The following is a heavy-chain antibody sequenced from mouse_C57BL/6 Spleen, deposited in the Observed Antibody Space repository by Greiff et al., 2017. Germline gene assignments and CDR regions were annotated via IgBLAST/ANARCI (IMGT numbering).Heavy chain of an antibody. CDR3: ARYDYYGSGRFDWYFDV. CDR1: GFTFTDYY. D-gene: IGHD1-1*01. Sequence: EVQLVESGGGLVQPGGSLSLSCAASGFTFTDYYMSWVRQPPGKALEWLGFIRNKANGYTTEYSASVKGRFTISRDNSQSILYLQMNALRAEDSATYYCARYDYYGSGRFDWYFDVWGTGTTVTVSS. J-gene: IGHJ1*03. V-gene: IGHV7-3*01. CDR2: IRNKANGYTT.